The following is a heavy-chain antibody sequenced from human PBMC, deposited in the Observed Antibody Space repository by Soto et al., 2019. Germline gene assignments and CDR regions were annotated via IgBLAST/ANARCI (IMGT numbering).Heavy chain of an antibody. V-gene: IGHV3-23*01. D-gene: IGHD2-15*01. CDR2: ISPSSGGT. CDR1: GFPFSTYA. Sequence: PGGSLRLSCAASGFPFSTYAMSWVRQAPGKGLEWVSTISPSSGGTYYADSVKGRFSISRDNSKNTLYLQMNSLRAEDAAVYYCAKRVSGGNYYFDYWGQGTLVTVSS. J-gene: IGHJ4*02. CDR3: AKRVSGGNYYFDY.